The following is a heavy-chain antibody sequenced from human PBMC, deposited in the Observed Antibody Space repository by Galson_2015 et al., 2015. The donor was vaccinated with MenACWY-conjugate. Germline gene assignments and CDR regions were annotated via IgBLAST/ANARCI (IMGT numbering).Heavy chain of an antibody. CDR1: GHSFTTYN. CDR2: INPSGGPT. V-gene: IGHV1-46*01. D-gene: IGHD2-2*01. J-gene: IGHJ4*02. CDR3: ARDRDSAIVPLIPAACDH. Sequence: SVKVSCKASGHSFTTYNIHWLRQAPGQGLEWMGMINPSGGPTTYAQRFQGRVTTTRDTSTSTVYMELSSLRSGDTAVYYCARDRDSAIVPLIPAACDHWGQGTLLTVSS.